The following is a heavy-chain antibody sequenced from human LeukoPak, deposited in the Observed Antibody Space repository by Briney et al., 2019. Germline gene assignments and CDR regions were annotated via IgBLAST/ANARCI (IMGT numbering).Heavy chain of an antibody. Sequence: GRSLRLSCAASGFTFDDYAMHWVRQAPGKGLEWVSGISWNSGTIGYADSVKGRFTISRDNAKNSLYLRMNSLRAEDTALYYCAKDVFTMVRGVLEYWGQGTLVTVSS. CDR3: AKDVFTMVRGVLEY. CDR2: ISWNSGTI. J-gene: IGHJ4*02. V-gene: IGHV3-9*01. CDR1: GFTFDDYA. D-gene: IGHD3-10*01.